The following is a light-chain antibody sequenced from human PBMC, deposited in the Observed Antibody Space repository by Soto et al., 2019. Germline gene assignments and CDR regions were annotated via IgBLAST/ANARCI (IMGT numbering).Light chain of an antibody. CDR3: QHYNNWPPEAA. J-gene: IGKJ3*01. Sequence: EIVMTQSPATLSVSPGERVTLSCRASQRITTNVAWYQQKPGLPPRLLIYHASIRATGVPATFSGSGSGTEFTLTITSLQSEDFAVYYCQHYNNWPPEAAFGPGTKVDL. CDR2: HAS. V-gene: IGKV3-15*01. CDR1: QRITTN.